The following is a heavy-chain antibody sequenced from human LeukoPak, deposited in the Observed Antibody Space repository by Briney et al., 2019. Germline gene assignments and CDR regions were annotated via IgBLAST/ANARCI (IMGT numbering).Heavy chain of an antibody. CDR1: GFTFSDYY. CDR3: VREAKMTNIL. D-gene: IGHD2-21*01. Sequence: NPGGSLRLSCAASGFTFSDYYMTWIRQAPGKGLEWVSHISRSSGTIYYADSVQGRFTVSRDNGKESLYLQMSDLRAEDTALYYCVREAKMTNILWGQGTLVTVSS. V-gene: IGHV3-11*01. J-gene: IGHJ4*02. CDR2: ISRSSGTI.